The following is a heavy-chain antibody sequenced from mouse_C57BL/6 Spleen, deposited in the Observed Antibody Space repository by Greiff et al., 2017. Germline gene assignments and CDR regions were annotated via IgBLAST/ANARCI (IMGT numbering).Heavy chain of an antibody. CDR3: ARDYGSSDYYLDY. CDR1: GFTFSSYG. D-gene: IGHD1-1*01. Sequence: EVKLVESGGDLVKPGGSLKLSCAASGFTFSSYGMSWVRQTPDKRLEWVATISSGGSYTYYPDSVKGRFTISRDNAKNTLYLQMRRLKSEDTAMYYCARDYGSSDYYLDYWGQGTTLTVSS. V-gene: IGHV5-6*01. J-gene: IGHJ2*01. CDR2: ISSGGSYT.